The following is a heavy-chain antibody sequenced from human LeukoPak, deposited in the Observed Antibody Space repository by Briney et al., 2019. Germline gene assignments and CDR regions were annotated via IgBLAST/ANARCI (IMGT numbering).Heavy chain of an antibody. V-gene: IGHV3-23*01. CDR2: ISGSGGST. CDR1: GFTFDDYG. D-gene: IGHD2-2*01. J-gene: IGHJ4*02. Sequence: GGSLRLSCAASGFTFDDYGMSWVRQVPGRGLEWVSAISGSGGSTYYADSVKGRFTISRDNSKNTLYLQMNSLRAEDTAVYYCAKNGPLLGYCSSTSCYLPDYWGQGTLVTVSS. CDR3: AKNGPLLGYCSSTSCYLPDY.